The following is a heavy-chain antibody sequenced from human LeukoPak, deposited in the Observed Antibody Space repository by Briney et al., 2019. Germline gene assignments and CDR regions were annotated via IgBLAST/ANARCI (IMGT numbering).Heavy chain of an antibody. D-gene: IGHD3-16*02. Sequence: SETLSLTCTVSGGSISSYYWSWIRQPPGKGLEWIGYIYYSGSTNYNPSLKSRVTISVDTSKNQFSLKLSSVTAADTAVYYCARLRMNDYVWGSYRGDAFDIWGQGTMVTVSS. V-gene: IGHV4-59*08. CDR2: IYYSGST. CDR1: GGSISSYY. J-gene: IGHJ3*02. CDR3: ARLRMNDYVWGSYRGDAFDI.